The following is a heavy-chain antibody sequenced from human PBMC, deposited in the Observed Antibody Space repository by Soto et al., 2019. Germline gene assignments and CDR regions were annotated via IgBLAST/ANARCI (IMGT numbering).Heavy chain of an antibody. J-gene: IGHJ6*02. CDR2: IVVGSGNT. CDR3: AAGHITMVRGVIHYYYYGMDV. V-gene: IGHV1-58*01. CDR1: GFTFTSSA. Sequence: GASVKVSCKASGFTFTSSAVQWVRQARGQRLEWIGWIVVGSGNTNYAQKFQERVTITRDMSTSTAYMELSSLRSEDTAVYYCAAGHITMVRGVIHYYYYGMDVWGQGTTVTVSS. D-gene: IGHD3-10*01.